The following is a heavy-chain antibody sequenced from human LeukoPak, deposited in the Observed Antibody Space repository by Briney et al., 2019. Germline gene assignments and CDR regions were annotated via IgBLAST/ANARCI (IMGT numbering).Heavy chain of an antibody. J-gene: IGHJ2*01. Sequence: GASVKVSCRASGYTFTSYYMHWVRQGPGQGLEWMGIINPSGASTSYAQKFQGRVTMTRDTSTNTVYMELSSLRSEDTAVYYCARGASSIAALNPFWYFDLWGRGTLVTVSS. CDR3: ARGASSIAALNPFWYFDL. CDR2: INPSGAST. V-gene: IGHV1-46*01. D-gene: IGHD6-6*01. CDR1: GYTFTSYY.